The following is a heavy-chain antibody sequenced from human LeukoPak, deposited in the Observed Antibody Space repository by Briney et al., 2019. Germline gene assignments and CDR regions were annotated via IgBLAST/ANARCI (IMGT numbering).Heavy chain of an antibody. CDR2: INGDGGTT. J-gene: IGHJ5*02. CDR3: ARVASGSWNSIDP. CDR1: GYSFSTYW. Sequence: PGGSLTLSCAASGYSFSTYWMHWVRQAAGRGVAWVSRINGDGGTTPYADSVKGRFTISRDNAKNTVFLQMSGLRVEDTAVYYCARVASGSWNSIDPWGQGTLVTVSS. V-gene: IGHV3-74*01. D-gene: IGHD1-26*01.